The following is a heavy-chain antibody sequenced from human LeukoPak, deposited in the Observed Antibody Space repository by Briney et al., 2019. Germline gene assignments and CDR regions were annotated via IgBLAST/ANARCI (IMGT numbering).Heavy chain of an antibody. V-gene: IGHV3-74*01. J-gene: IGHJ3*02. CDR3: ARGVSGTGPDI. CDR2: IKTDGSST. Sequence: GGSLRLSCAASGFTFSSYWMHWVRQAPEKGLVWVSRIKTDGSSTDYADSVKGRFTISRDNAKNTMYLQMNSLRAEDTAVYYCARGVSGTGPDIWGLGTMVTVSS. CDR1: GFTFSSYW. D-gene: IGHD5/OR15-5a*01.